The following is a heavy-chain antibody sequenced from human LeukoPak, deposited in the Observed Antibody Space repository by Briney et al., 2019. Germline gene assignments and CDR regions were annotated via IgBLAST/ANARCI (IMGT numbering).Heavy chain of an antibody. D-gene: IGHD7-27*01. CDR1: GYTFNHYA. J-gene: IGHJ4*02. CDR3: ARGPPNWGMVGY. Sequence: GASVKVSCKASGYTFNHYAISWVRQAPGQGLEWMGGIIPIFGTANYAQKFQGRVTITADESTSTAYMELSSLRSEDTAVYYCARGPPNWGMVGYWGQGTLVTVSS. CDR2: IIPIFGTA. V-gene: IGHV1-69*13.